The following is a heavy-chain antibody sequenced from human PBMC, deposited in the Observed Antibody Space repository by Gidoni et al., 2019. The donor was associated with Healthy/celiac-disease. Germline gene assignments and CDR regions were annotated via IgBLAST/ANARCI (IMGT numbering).Heavy chain of an antibody. D-gene: IGHD3-9*01. V-gene: IGHV3-48*01. CDR1: GFTFSSYR. CDR2: IISSSSTI. CDR3: ARGGDILTGYYNSERCYFDY. Sequence: EVQLVESGGGLVQPGGSLRLSCAASGFTFSSYRMNWVRQAPGKGLEWVSYIISSSSTIYYADSVKGRFTISRDNAKNSLYLQMNSLRAEDTAVYYCARGGDILTGYYNSERCYFDYWGQGTLVTVSS. J-gene: IGHJ4*02.